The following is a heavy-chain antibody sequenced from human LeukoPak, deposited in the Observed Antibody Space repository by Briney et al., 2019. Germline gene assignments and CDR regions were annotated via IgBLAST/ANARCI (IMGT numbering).Heavy chain of an antibody. Sequence: GGSLRLSCEASGFTFSNYAMSWVRQAPGKGLEWVSVIYSGGTTYYADSVKGRFIISRDKSKNTLYLQMNSLRAEDTAVYYCARGARVGTTFGGQGTLVTVSS. J-gene: IGHJ4*02. CDR1: GFTFSNYA. V-gene: IGHV3-66*01. CDR3: ARGARVGTTF. D-gene: IGHD1-26*01. CDR2: IYSGGTT.